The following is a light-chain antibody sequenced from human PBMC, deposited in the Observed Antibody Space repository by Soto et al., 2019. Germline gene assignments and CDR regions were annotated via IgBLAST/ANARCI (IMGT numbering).Light chain of an antibody. J-gene: IGKJ3*01. CDR1: QNISSY. V-gene: IGKV1-39*01. CDR3: QQCYSTPVT. Sequence: DIQMTQSPSSLSASVGDRVTITCRASQNISSYLNWYQQKPGKAPNLLIYAAFSLQSGVPSRFSGSGSGTEFTLTISSLQPEDFATYYCQQCYSTPVTFGPGTTVDIK. CDR2: AAF.